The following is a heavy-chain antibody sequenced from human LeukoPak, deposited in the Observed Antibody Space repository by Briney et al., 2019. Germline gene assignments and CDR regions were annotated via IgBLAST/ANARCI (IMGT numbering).Heavy chain of an antibody. J-gene: IGHJ4*02. CDR1: GFTFSSYA. D-gene: IGHD3-3*01. Sequence: QPGGFLRLSCAASGFTFSSYAMSWVRQAPGKGLKWVSTINDNGAGTYYADSVKGRFTISRDNAKNSLYLQMNSLRAEDTAVYYCARYYDFWAWGQGTLVTVSS. CDR2: INDNGAGT. V-gene: IGHV3-23*01. CDR3: ARYYDFWA.